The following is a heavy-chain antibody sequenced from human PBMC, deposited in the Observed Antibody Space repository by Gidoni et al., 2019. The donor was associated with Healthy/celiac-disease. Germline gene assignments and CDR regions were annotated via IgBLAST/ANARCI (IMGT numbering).Heavy chain of an antibody. Sequence: EVQLVESGGGLVKPGGSLRLSCAASGFTFSSYSMNWVRQAPGKGLEWCSSISSSSSYIYYADSVKGRFTISRDNAKNSLYLQMNSLRAEDTAVYYCARVGGGYDYVNYYYYMDVWGKGTTVTVSS. CDR2: ISSSSSYI. J-gene: IGHJ6*03. CDR1: GFTFSSYS. CDR3: ARVGGGYDYVNYYYYMDV. V-gene: IGHV3-21*01. D-gene: IGHD5-12*01.